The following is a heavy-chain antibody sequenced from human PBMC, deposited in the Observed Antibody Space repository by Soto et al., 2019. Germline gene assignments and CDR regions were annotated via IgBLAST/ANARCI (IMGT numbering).Heavy chain of an antibody. Sequence: QVPLVQSGAEVKKPGSSVKVSCKASGGTFSSYAISWVRQAPGQGLEWMGGIIPIFGTANYAQKFQGRVTITADESTSTAYMELSSLRSEDTAVYYCARGAYYYDSSGYYTYYYYGMDVWGQGTTVTVSS. CDR3: ARGAYYYDSSGYYTYYYYGMDV. CDR1: GGTFSSYA. V-gene: IGHV1-69*01. D-gene: IGHD3-22*01. J-gene: IGHJ6*02. CDR2: IIPIFGTA.